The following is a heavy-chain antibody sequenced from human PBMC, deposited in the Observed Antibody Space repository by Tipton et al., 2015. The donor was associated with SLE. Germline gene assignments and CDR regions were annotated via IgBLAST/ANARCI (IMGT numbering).Heavy chain of an antibody. Sequence: TLSLTCTVSGGSLSRYYWSWLRQPAGKGLQWIGRIYISGSTNSNPSLKSRVTMSIDTPKNQFSLKLSSVTAADTAVYYCARVGCSNTNCLIRGWDVWGQGTTVTVSS. V-gene: IGHV4-4*07. CDR3: ARVGCSNTNCLIRGWDV. CDR1: GGSLSRYY. D-gene: IGHD2-2*01. CDR2: IYISGST. J-gene: IGHJ6*02.